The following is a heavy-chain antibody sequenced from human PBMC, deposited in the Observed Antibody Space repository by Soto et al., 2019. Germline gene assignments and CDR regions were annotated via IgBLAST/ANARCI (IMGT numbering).Heavy chain of an antibody. V-gene: IGHV3-30*18. Sequence: QVQLVESGGGVVQPGRSLRLSCAASGFTFSSYGMHWVRQAPGKGLEGVAVISYDGSNKYYADSVKGRFTISRDNSKNTLYLQMNSLIAEDTAVYYCAKGDTMVRGATDYWGQGTLVTVSS. CDR1: GFTFSSYG. CDR2: ISYDGSNK. J-gene: IGHJ4*02. CDR3: AKGDTMVRGATDY. D-gene: IGHD3-10*01.